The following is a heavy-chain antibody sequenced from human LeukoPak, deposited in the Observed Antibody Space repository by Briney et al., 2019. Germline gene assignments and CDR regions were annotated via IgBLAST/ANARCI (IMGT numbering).Heavy chain of an antibody. CDR2: ISYDGSNK. CDR3: AKDPGYTAMAAYGMDV. V-gene: IGHV3-30*18. CDR1: GLTFSSYG. J-gene: IGHJ6*02. Sequence: PGGSLRLSCAASGLTFSSYGMHWVRQAPGKGLEWVAVISYDGSNKYYADSVKGRFTISRDNSKNTLYLQMNSLRAEDTAVYYCAKDPGYTAMAAYGMDVWGQGTTVTVSS. D-gene: IGHD5-18*01.